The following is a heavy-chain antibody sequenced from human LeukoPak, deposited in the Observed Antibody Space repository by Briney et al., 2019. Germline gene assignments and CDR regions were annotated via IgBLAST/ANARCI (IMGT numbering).Heavy chain of an antibody. CDR2: IIPIFGTA. J-gene: IGHJ6*03. Sequence: SVKVSCKASGGTFSSYAISWVRQAPGQGLEWMGGIIPIFGTANYAQKFQGRVTITTDESTSTAYMELSSLRSEDTAVYYCASGWLLRALDYYYYYYMDVWGKGTTVTVSS. D-gene: IGHD5-12*01. CDR3: ASGWLLRALDYYYYYYMDV. V-gene: IGHV1-69*05. CDR1: GGTFSSYA.